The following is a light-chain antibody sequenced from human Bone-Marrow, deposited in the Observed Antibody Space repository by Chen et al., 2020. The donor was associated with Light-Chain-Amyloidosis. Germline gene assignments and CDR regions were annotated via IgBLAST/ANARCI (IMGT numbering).Light chain of an antibody. CDR3: HSYDSSLSGWV. CDR1: SSNIGATFD. Sequence: QSVLTQPPSVSGAPGPIVTSSATGSSSNIGATFDAHWSQQLPGTAPKLLMYGDKNRPSGVPDRFSGSKSGTSASLAITGLRTEDEAYYYCHSYDSSLSGWVFGGGTKLTVL. CDR2: GDK. J-gene: IGLJ3*02. V-gene: IGLV1-40*01.